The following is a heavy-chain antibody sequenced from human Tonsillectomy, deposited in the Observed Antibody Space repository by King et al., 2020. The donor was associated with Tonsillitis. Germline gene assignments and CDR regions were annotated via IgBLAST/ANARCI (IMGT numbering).Heavy chain of an antibody. D-gene: IGHD3-10*01. Sequence: VQLVESGGGLVQPGRSLRLSCAASGFTFDEYAMHWVRQAPGKGLEWVSGISWNSGSIGYADSVKGRFTIYRDNAKKSLYLQMNSLRAEDTALYYCAKAIYGTFGMDVWGQGTTVTVSS. CDR3: AKAIYGTFGMDV. CDR1: GFTFDEYA. J-gene: IGHJ6*02. V-gene: IGHV3-9*01. CDR2: ISWNSGSI.